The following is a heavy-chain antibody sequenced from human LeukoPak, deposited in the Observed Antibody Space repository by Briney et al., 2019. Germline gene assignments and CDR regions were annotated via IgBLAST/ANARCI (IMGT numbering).Heavy chain of an antibody. Sequence: SQTLSLTCTVSSGSISSCADYWSWIRQHPGKGLEWIGYVSYSGSTYYNPSLKTRLTISVDTSKNQFSLKLGSVTAADTAFYYCARADMATVFDFWGRGTLVTVSS. CDR3: ARADMATVFDF. CDR1: SGSISSCADY. V-gene: IGHV4-31*03. J-gene: IGHJ4*02. D-gene: IGHD5-24*01. CDR2: VSYSGST.